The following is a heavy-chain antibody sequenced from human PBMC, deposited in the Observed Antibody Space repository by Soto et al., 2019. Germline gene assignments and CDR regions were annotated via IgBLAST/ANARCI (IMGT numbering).Heavy chain of an antibody. D-gene: IGHD2-2*01. CDR1: GFTFSDYW. V-gene: IGHV3-7*03. CDR3: VKDGGYCSSSTCYSPRNHYFDS. CDR2: IKFDGSEK. J-gene: IGHJ4*02. Sequence: PGVSLRLSCEASGFTFSDYWMSWVRQAPGKGPEWVANIKFDGSEKQYVDSVRGRFTISRDNSRNSLFLQMNSLRAGDTAVYYCVKDGGYCSSSTCYSPRNHYFDSWGQGTLVTVS.